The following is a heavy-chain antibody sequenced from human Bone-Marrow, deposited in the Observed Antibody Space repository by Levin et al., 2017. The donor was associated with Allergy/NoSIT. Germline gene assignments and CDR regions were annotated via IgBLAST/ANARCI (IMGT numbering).Heavy chain of an antibody. D-gene: IGHD4-23*01. CDR2: IWYDGSTK. V-gene: IGHV3-33*06. J-gene: IGHJ4*02. Sequence: LSLPCEVSGFNFRSYGMQWVRQAPGKGLEWVAAIWYDGSTKYYGDSVKGRFTISRDNSKNTLYLQMDSLRVGDTAVYFCSKSLGGGNSAAGFDHWGQGTLVTVSS. CDR3: SKSLGGGNSAAGFDH. CDR1: GFNFRSYG.